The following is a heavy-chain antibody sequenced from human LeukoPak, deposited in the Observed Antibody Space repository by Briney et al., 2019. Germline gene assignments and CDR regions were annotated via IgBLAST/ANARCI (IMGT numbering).Heavy chain of an antibody. D-gene: IGHD3-10*01. Sequence: SETLSLTCTVSGGSMSSYYWTWIRQPPGKGLEWIGCIYYTGNTNYNPSLKSRVTISADTSKDQFSLKLNSVTAADTAVYYCARRARATVRGDYFDYWGQGTLVTVSS. J-gene: IGHJ4*02. CDR2: IYYTGNT. CDR3: ARRARATVRGDYFDY. V-gene: IGHV4-59*08. CDR1: GGSMSSYY.